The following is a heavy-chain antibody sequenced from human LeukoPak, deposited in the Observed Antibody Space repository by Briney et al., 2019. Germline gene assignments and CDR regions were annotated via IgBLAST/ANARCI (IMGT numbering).Heavy chain of an antibody. J-gene: IGHJ4*02. CDR1: GFTFSSYG. CDR3: AKAPHCSSTSCYGIFDY. V-gene: IGHV3-30*18. CDR2: ISYDGSNK. Sequence: GGSLRLSCAASGFTFSSYGMHWVRQAPGKGLEWVAVISYDGSNKYYADSVKGRFTISRDNSKNTLYLQMNSLRAEDTAVYYCAKAPHCSSTSCYGIFDYWGQGTLVTVSS. D-gene: IGHD2-2*01.